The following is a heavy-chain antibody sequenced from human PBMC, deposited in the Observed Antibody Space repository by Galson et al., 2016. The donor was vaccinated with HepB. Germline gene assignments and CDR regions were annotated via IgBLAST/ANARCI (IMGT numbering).Heavy chain of an antibody. J-gene: IGHJ4*02. Sequence: SLRLSCVASGFIFSSYGMHWVRQAPGKGLEWVAVIWYDGNEYYADSVKGRFTISRDNSKNTLYLQMNTLRAEDTAVYYCARGRNGFGSSTDHWGQGTLVTVSS. CDR3: ARGRNGFGSSTDH. CDR1: GFIFSSYG. CDR2: IWYDGNE. V-gene: IGHV3-33*01. D-gene: IGHD1-26*01.